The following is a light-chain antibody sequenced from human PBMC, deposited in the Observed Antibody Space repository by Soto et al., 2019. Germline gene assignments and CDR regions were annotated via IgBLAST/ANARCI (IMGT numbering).Light chain of an antibody. CDR1: QSITNY. Sequence: EIVLTQSPASLSLSPGERATLSCRASQSITNYLGWYQQKVGQAPRLLIYGASSRATGIPDRFSGSGSGTEFTLTISSLQSEDFAVYYCQQYNNWPRTFGQGTKVDIK. J-gene: IGKJ1*01. V-gene: IGKV3D-15*01. CDR2: GAS. CDR3: QQYNNWPRT.